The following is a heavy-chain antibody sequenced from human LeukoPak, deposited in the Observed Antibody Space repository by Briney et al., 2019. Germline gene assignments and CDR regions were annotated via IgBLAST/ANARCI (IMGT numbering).Heavy chain of an antibody. J-gene: IGHJ5*02. CDR3: AGYYYDSSRGFDL. Sequence: PGGSLRLSCAPSEVKIDDDGMSWVRQAPGKGLEKVCDINWNGAWTGYADSVKGRFTISRDNAKNSLYLQMNSLRAEDTALYYCAGYYYDSSRGFDLWGQGTLVTVSA. CDR2: INWNGAWT. D-gene: IGHD3-22*01. CDR1: EVKIDDDG. V-gene: IGHV3-20*04.